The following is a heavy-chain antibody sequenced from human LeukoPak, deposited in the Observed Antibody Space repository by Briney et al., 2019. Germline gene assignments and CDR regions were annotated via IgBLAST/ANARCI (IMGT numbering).Heavy chain of an antibody. D-gene: IGHD1-1*01. CDR2: MNPNSGNT. Sequence: ASLKVSCTASGYTFTTYDISWVRHATRQRLGRMGWMNPNSGNTGYAQKFQGRVTMTRNTSISTAYMELSSLRSEDTAVYYCAAGTTGTTLADYWGQGTLVTVSS. CDR3: AAGTTGTTLADY. CDR1: GYTFTTYD. V-gene: IGHV1-8*01. J-gene: IGHJ4*02.